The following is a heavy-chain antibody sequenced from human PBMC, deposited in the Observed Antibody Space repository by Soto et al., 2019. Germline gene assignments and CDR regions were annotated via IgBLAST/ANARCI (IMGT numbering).Heavy chain of an antibody. CDR2: ISDSGGNT. Sequence: EVQVLESGGGLVQPGGSLRLSCAASGFTLRNYAMSWVRQAPGKGLEWVSGISDSGGNTYYADSAKGRFTVSKDNSKNMLYLYMHNLRSEDTAQYYCAREYHTQMATIADAFHIWGQGTMVNVSS. CDR1: GFTLRNYA. CDR3: AREYHTQMATIADAFHI. D-gene: IGHD2-2*01. V-gene: IGHV3-23*01. J-gene: IGHJ3*02.